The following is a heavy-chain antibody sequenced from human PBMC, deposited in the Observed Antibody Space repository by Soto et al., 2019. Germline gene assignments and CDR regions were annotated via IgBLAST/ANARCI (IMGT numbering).Heavy chain of an antibody. V-gene: IGHV1-69*13. D-gene: IGHD3-22*01. CDR1: GGTFSSYA. CDR2: IIPIFGTA. CDR3: ATQSSGYYYTFFDY. J-gene: IGHJ4*02. Sequence: ASVKVSCKASGGTFSSYAISWVRQAPGQGLEWMGGIIPIFGTANYAQKFQGRVTITADESTSTAYMELSSLRSEDTAVYYCATQSSGYYYTFFDYWGQGTLVTVSS.